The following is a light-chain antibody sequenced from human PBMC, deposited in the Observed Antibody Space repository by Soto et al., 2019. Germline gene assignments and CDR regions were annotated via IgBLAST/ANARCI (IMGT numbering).Light chain of an antibody. J-gene: IGLJ2*01. CDR2: GNS. CDR3: QSYDSSLSGVV. CDR1: ISNIGAGYD. V-gene: IGLV1-40*01. Sequence: QTVVTQPPSVSGAPGQRVTISCTGSISNIGAGYDVYWYQQLPGTAPKLLIYGNSNRPSGVPDRFSGSKSGTSASLAITGLQAEDDADYYCQSYDSSLSGVVFGGGTKVTVL.